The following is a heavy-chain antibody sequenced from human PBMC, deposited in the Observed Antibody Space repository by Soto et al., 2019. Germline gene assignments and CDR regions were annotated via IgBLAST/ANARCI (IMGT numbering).Heavy chain of an antibody. CDR3: ARDSGVRRAKYYFDF. D-gene: IGHD3-10*01. V-gene: IGHV1-2*02. CDR1: GYTFSNYY. CDR2: ITPDNGDT. J-gene: IGHJ4*02. Sequence: ASVKVSCKAPGYTFSNYYLHWVRQVSGQGLEWMGWITPDNGDTNYAQNFQGRVTMTTDTSTKTAYMELSSLRSDDTAVYYCARDSGVRRAKYYFDFWGQGTLVTVSS.